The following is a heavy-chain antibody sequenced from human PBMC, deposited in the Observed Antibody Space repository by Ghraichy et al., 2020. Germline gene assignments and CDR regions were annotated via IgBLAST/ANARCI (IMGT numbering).Heavy chain of an antibody. D-gene: IGHD4-23*01. CDR2: MFYNGNT. J-gene: IGHJ4*02. CDR1: GVSISSSYHF. Sequence: SETLSLTCTVSGVSISSSYHFWGWIRQPPGKGLEWIGSMFYNGNTYYNTYLKSRVTFSVDTSRNQFSLKLSPVTAADTSVYYCARERKAPGNPYYFYNWGQGLLIAVCS. V-gene: IGHV4-39*07. CDR3: ARERKAPGNPYYFYN.